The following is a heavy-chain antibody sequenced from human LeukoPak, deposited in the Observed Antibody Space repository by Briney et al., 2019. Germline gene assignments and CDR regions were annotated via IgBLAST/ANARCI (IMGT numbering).Heavy chain of an antibody. D-gene: IGHD3-10*01. V-gene: IGHV3-66*01. CDR1: GFTVSSNY. CDR3: ARARPITYYYGSGSPDGGEFDY. J-gene: IGHJ4*02. CDR2: IYSGGST. Sequence: PGGSLRLSCAASGFTVSSNYMSWVRQAPGKGLEWVSVIYSGGSTYYADSVKGRFTISRDNSKNTLYLQMNSLRAEDTAVYYCARARPITYYYGSGSPDGGEFDYWGQGTLVTVSS.